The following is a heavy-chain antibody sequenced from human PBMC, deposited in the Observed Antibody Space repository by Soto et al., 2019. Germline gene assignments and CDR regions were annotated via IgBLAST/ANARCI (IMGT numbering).Heavy chain of an antibody. V-gene: IGHV4-59*01. Sequence: SETLSLTCTVSGGSISSYYWSWIRQPPGKGLEWIGYIYYSGSTNYNPSLKSRVTISVDTSKNQFSLKLSSVTAADTAVYYCARSYGRYWGQGTLVTVSS. CDR1: GGSISSYY. CDR3: ARSYGRY. J-gene: IGHJ4*02. D-gene: IGHD3-10*01. CDR2: IYYSGST.